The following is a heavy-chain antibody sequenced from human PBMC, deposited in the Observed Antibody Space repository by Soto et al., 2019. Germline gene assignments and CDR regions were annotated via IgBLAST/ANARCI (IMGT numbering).Heavy chain of an antibody. D-gene: IGHD3-10*01. CDR1: RFTFSRYV. Sequence: LRLSSAASRFTFSRYVMHSVRQARGKERELGVVLLYDGSNKYCAASVKGRSTISRDNSKNTLYLRMSSLSAEDTAVYYCARGVRAVISRPVESYVDYWGQGALVTVSS. CDR3: ARGVRAVISRPVESYVDY. V-gene: IGHV3-33*01. J-gene: IGHJ4*02. CDR2: LLYDGSNK.